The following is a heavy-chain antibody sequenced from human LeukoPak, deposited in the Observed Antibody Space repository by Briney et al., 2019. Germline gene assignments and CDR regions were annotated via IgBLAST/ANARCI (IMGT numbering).Heavy chain of an antibody. J-gene: IGHJ4*02. CDR1: GVTFSSYG. Sequence: PGRSLRLSCAASGVTFSSYGMHWVRQAPGKGLEWVAVIWYDGSNKYYADSVKGRFTISRDNSKNTLYLQMNSLRAEDTAVYYCATNSIAVAGSVDYWGQGTLVTVSS. V-gene: IGHV3-33*01. CDR2: IWYDGSNK. CDR3: ATNSIAVAGSVDY. D-gene: IGHD6-19*01.